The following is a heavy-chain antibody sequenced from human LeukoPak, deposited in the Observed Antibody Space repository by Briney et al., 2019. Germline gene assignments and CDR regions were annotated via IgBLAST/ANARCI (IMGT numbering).Heavy chain of an antibody. Sequence: AAESLRLSCAASGFTFSKYWMLWVRQAPPKGLESVSRINTDVAVTSYADSVKGRFTVSRDTADNTMFLQMNSVRDEDTAVYYCATKQWLAPPPDSWGQGTPVTVSS. D-gene: IGHD6-19*01. CDR1: GFTFSKYW. V-gene: IGHV3-74*01. CDR2: INTDVAVT. J-gene: IGHJ4*02. CDR3: ATKQWLAPPPDS.